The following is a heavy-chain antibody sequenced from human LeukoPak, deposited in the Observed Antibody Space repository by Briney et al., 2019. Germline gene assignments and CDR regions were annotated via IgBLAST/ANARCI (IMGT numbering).Heavy chain of an antibody. CDR1: GFTFDDYA. Sequence: PGGSLRLSCAASGFTFDDYAMHWVRQAPGKGLEWVSGISWNSGSIGYADSVKGRFTISRDNAKNSLYLQMNSLRAEDTALYYCVKQNYWGQGTLVTVSS. CDR3: VKQNY. CDR2: ISWNSGSI. J-gene: IGHJ4*02. V-gene: IGHV3-9*01.